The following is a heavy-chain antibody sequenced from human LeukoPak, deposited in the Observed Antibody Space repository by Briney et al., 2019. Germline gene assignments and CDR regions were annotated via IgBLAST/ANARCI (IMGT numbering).Heavy chain of an antibody. J-gene: IGHJ4*02. CDR3: AREYYDSSGYYSYYFDY. D-gene: IGHD3-22*01. V-gene: IGHV1-2*02. Sequence: GASVKVSCKASGYTFTGYYMHWVRQAPGKGLEWMGWITPNSGGQNFAQNFQGRVTMTRDTSISTAYMELSRLRSDDTAVYYCAREYYDSSGYYSYYFDYWGQGTLVTVSS. CDR2: ITPNSGGQ. CDR1: GYTFTGYY.